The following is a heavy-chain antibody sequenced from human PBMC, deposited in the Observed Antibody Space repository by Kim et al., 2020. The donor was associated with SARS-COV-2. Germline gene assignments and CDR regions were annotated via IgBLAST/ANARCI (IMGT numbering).Heavy chain of an antibody. Sequence: SETLSLTCTVSGDSISSPDYYWTWIRQHPGKGLEWMGYVYHSGSTHYNVSLYSRLSISVDTSKNQFSLRLKSLTAADTAVYYCARAAGRIAAAGKIDFWGQGTLVTVSS. CDR1: GDSISSPDYY. CDR2: VYHSGST. D-gene: IGHD6-13*01. CDR3: ARAAGRIAAAGKIDF. J-gene: IGHJ4*02. V-gene: IGHV4-31*03.